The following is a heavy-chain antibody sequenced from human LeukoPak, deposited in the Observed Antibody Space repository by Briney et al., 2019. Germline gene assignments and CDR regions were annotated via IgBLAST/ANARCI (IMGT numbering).Heavy chain of an antibody. CDR3: AKASIVLMVYATFDY. D-gene: IGHD2-8*01. Sequence: GGSLRLSCAASGFTFSSYAMSWVRQAPGKGLEWVSAISGSGGGTYYADSVKGRFSISRDNSKNTLYLQMNSLRAEDTAVYYCAKASIVLMVYATFDYWGQGTLITVSS. CDR2: ISGSGGGT. J-gene: IGHJ4*02. CDR1: GFTFSSYA. V-gene: IGHV3-23*01.